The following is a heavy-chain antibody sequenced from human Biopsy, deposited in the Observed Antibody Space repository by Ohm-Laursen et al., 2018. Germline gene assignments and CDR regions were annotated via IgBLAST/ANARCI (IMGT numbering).Heavy chain of an antibody. Sequence: SLRLSCSASGFTFSNSGMHWVRQAPGKRLAWVAAISYDGSKTDYGDSVKGRLNISRDNSKNTLDLQMSSLRVEDTAAYFCAKDKGTFNFYYYGMDVWGQGTTVTVSS. CDR1: GFTFSNSG. V-gene: IGHV3-30*18. CDR3: AKDKGTFNFYYYGMDV. CDR2: ISYDGSKT. J-gene: IGHJ6*02. D-gene: IGHD2/OR15-2a*01.